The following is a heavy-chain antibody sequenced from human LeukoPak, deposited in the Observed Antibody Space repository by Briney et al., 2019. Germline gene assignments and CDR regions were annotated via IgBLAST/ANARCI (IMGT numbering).Heavy chain of an antibody. CDR1: GFIFSNYP. J-gene: IGHJ4*02. CDR2: VWSDAKNK. D-gene: IGHD1-26*01. V-gene: IGHV3-30*04. Sequence: GGSLRLSCAASGFIFSNYPIHWVRQAPGKGLEWVAVVWSDAKNKYYADSVKGRFTLSRDNFKTMVYLQMSSLRAEDTAIYYCTRATTNYFDYWGQGTLVTVSS. CDR3: TRATTNYFDY.